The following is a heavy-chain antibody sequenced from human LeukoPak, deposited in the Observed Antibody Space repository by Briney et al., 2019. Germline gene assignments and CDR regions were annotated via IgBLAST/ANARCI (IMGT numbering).Heavy chain of an antibody. CDR3: ARASTVGATYYYYYYYMDV. CDR2: MNPNSGNT. CDR1: GYTFTSYG. J-gene: IGHJ6*03. Sequence: ASAKVSCKASGYTFTSYGINWVRQATGQGLEWMGWMNPNSGNTGYAQKFQGRVTITRNTSISTAYMELSSLRSEDTAVYYCARASTVGATYYYYYYYMDVWGKGTTVTVSS. V-gene: IGHV1-8*03. D-gene: IGHD1-26*01.